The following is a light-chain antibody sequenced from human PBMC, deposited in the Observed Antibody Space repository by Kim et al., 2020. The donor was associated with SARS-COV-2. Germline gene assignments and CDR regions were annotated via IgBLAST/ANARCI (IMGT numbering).Light chain of an antibody. CDR2: YDS. J-gene: IGLJ2*01. V-gene: IGLV3-21*04. CDR1: NIGSKS. CDR3: QVWDSSSDHVV. Sequence: APGKTARITCGGNNIGSKSVHWYQQKSGQAPVLVIYYDSDRPSGIPERFSGSNSGNTATLTISRVEAGDEADYYCQVWDSSSDHVVFGRGTQLTVL.